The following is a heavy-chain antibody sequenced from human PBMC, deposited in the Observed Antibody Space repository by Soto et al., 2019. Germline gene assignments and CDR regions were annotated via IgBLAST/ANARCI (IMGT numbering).Heavy chain of an antibody. CDR2: IYNSGRGST. CDR1: GSSMTTYY. CDR3: ARDLVVASGYDILTGYYRVYYYGMDV. V-gene: IGHV4-59*01. D-gene: IGHD3-9*01. Sequence: PSETLSLTCSVSGSSMTTYYWHWIRQAPGKGLEWIGFIYNSGRGSTGSNPSLTSRVTFSIETSKNQFSLKLDSVTAADTAVYYCARDLVVASGYDILTGYYRVYYYGMDVWGQGTTVTVSS. J-gene: IGHJ6*02.